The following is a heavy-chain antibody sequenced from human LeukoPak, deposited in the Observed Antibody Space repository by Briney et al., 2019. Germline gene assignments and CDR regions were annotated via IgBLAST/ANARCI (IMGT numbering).Heavy chain of an antibody. D-gene: IGHD6-13*01. CDR1: GGSISSYY. CDR3: ARDSIAAAGTRRDYFDY. CDR2: IHYSGST. Sequence: SETLSLTCTVSGGSISSYYWSWIRQPPGKGLEWIGYIHYSGSTHYNPSLKSRVTISVDTSKNQVSLKLRSVTAADTAVYYCARDSIAAAGTRRDYFDYWGQGTLVTVSS. V-gene: IGHV4-59*01. J-gene: IGHJ4*02.